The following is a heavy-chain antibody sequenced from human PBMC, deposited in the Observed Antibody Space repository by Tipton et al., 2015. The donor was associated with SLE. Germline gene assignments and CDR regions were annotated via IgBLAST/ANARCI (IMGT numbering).Heavy chain of an antibody. CDR2: IYYSGIT. J-gene: IGHJ4*02. V-gene: IGHV4-59*11. Sequence: TLSLTCTVSGGSISSHYWSWIRQPPGKGLEWIGFIYYSGITTYNPSLQSRVSISVDTSNNQFSLKLTSVTPSDTAVYYCARGKLLAGNDYFDYWGQGTLVTVSS. D-gene: IGHD6-19*01. CDR3: ARGKLLAGNDYFDY. CDR1: GGSISSHY.